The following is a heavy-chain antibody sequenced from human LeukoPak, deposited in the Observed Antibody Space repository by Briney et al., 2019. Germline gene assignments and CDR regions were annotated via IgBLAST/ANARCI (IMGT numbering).Heavy chain of an antibody. CDR2: IYPGDSDT. Sequence: GESLKISCQASGYTFTNYWIGWVRQMPGKGLEWMGIIYPGDSDTKYSPSFQGQVTMSAEKSIRTAYLQWSSLKASDTAMYYCARRELTSKGVFDYWGQGTLVTVSS. V-gene: IGHV5-51*01. CDR1: GYTFTNYW. J-gene: IGHJ4*02. D-gene: IGHD3-10*01. CDR3: ARRELTSKGVFDY.